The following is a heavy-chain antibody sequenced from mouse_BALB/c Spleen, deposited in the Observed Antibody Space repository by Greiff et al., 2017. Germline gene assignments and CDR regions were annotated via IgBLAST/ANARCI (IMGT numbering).Heavy chain of an antibody. J-gene: IGHJ3*01. D-gene: IGHD1-1*01. CDR1: GFTFSNYW. CDR2: IRLKSNNYAT. Sequence: EVQVVESGGGLVQPGGSMKLSCVASGFTFSNYWMNWVRQSPEKGLEWVAEIRLKSNNYATHYAESVKGRFTISRDDSKSSVYLQMNNLRAEDTGIYYGTRLYYYGSSYGFAYWGQGTLVTVSA. V-gene: IGHV6-6*02. CDR3: TRLYYYGSSYGFAY.